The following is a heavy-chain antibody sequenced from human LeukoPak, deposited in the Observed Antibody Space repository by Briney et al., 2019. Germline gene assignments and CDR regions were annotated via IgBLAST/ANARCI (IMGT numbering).Heavy chain of an antibody. CDR1: GRSISNYY. V-gene: IGHV4-59*08. D-gene: IGHD7-27*01. J-gene: IGHJ2*01. Sequence: SETLSLTCTVSGRSISNYYWSWIRQPPGKGLEGIGYIYYSRSTNYNPSLKSRVTISVDTSKNQFSLKLSSVTAADTAVYYCARRGTGNWYLDLWGRGTLVTVSS. CDR2: IYYSRST. CDR3: ARRGTGNWYLDL.